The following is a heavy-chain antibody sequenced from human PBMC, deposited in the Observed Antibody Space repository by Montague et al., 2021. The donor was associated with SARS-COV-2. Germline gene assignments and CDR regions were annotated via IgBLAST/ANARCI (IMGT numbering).Heavy chain of an antibody. V-gene: IGHV4-34*01. Sequence: SETLSLTCAVYGGSFSGYCWSWVRQRQGKGLGWMGERNHSGSTNYNPSLTSRVTITIYTSKNQFSLKLSSVTAADAAAYYCARRGYSYYYYGMDVWGQGTTVTVSS. CDR3: ARRGYSYYYYGMDV. J-gene: IGHJ6*02. CDR2: RNHSGST. CDR1: GGSFSGYC. D-gene: IGHD5-24*01.